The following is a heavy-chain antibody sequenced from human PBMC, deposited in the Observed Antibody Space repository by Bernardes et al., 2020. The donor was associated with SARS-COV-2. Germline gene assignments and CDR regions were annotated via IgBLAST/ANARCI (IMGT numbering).Heavy chain of an antibody. CDR1: GFTFRSHW. J-gene: IGHJ4*02. CDR3: ARLNSGPDY. D-gene: IGHD6-19*01. V-gene: IGHV3-7*01. Sequence: LRLSCAASGFTFRSHWMGWFRQAPGKGLEWVANIKQDESAKYYVDSVKGRFTISRDNAKNSLYLQMDSLRVEDTAVYYCARLNSGPDYWGQGTLVTVSS. CDR2: IKQDESAK.